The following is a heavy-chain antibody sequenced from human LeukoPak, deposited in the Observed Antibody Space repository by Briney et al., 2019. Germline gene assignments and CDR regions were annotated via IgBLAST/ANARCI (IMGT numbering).Heavy chain of an antibody. CDR2: IFTTGNT. CDR3: GRLGSGTLEFDS. J-gene: IGHJ4*02. V-gene: IGHV4-61*02. Sequence: PSQTLSLTCTVSVASLSSGDYYWSWIRQPAGGGLGWVWRIFTTGNTDYNASLESRVTISVDPSKNRFSLNLTSVTAADTAVYYCGRLGSGTLEFDSWGEGTLGTVSS. CDR1: VASLSSGDYY. D-gene: IGHD1-7*01.